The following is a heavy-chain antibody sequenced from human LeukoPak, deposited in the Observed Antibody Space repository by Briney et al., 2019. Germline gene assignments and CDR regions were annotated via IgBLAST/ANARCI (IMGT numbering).Heavy chain of an antibody. J-gene: IGHJ4*02. V-gene: IGHV4-39*01. Sequence: SETLSLTCTVSGGSISSSTYYWGWIRQSPGEGLEWIGTIHYSGSTSYNPSLKSRVTISVDTSKNQLSLKLSSVTATETAVYYCARRRYIRGPDVVNPFDYWGQGILVTVSS. CDR1: GGSISSSTYY. D-gene: IGHD1-1*01. CDR3: ARRRYIRGPDVVNPFDY. CDR2: IHYSGST.